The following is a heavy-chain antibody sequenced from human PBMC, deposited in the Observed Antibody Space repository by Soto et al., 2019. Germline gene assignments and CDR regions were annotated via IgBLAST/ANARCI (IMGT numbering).Heavy chain of an antibody. Sequence: VASVKVSCKASGYTFTSYAMHWVRQAPGQRLEWMGWINAGNGNTKYSQKFQGRVTITRDTSASTAYMGLSSLRSEDTAVYYCAREGVRGMDVWSQGTTVTVSS. D-gene: IGHD3-16*01. CDR1: GYTFTSYA. CDR2: INAGNGNT. CDR3: AREGVRGMDV. V-gene: IGHV1-3*01. J-gene: IGHJ6*02.